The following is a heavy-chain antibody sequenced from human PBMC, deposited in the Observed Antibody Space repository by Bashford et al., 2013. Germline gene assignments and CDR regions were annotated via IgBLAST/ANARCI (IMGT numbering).Heavy chain of an antibody. Sequence: SVKVSCKASGGTFSSYAISWVRQAPGQGLEWMGGIIPIFGTANYAQKFQGRVTITADESTSTAYMELSSLRSEDTAVYYCARGVVPAAIRVYNWFDPGAREPWSPSPQ. J-gene: IGHJ5*02. CDR1: GGTFSSYA. CDR3: ARGVVPAAIRVYNWFDP. V-gene: IGHV1-69*13. CDR2: IIPIFGTA. D-gene: IGHD2-2*01.